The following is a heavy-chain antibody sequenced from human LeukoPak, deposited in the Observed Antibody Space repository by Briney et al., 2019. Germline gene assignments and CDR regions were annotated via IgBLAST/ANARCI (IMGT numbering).Heavy chain of an antibody. Sequence: GRSLRLSCTASGFTFGDYAMSWVRQAPGKGLEWVANIKQDGSEKYYVDSVKGRFTISRDNAKNSLYLQMNSLRAEDTAVYYCARDAQYYDFWSGYYDYYYYMDVWGKGTTVTVSS. CDR3: ARDAQYYDFWSGYYDYYYYMDV. D-gene: IGHD3-3*01. J-gene: IGHJ6*03. CDR1: GFTFGDYA. CDR2: IKQDGSEK. V-gene: IGHV3-7*01.